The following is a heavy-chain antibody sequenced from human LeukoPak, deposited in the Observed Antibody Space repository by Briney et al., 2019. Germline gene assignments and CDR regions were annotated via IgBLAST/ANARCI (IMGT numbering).Heavy chain of an antibody. CDR3: ASQKGRIAVAVDY. CDR1: GFTFSSYE. Sequence: GGSLRLSCAASGFTFSSYEMNWVRQAPGKGLEWVSYISSSGSTTYYAASVKGRFTISRDNAKNSLYLQMNSLRVEDTAVYYCASQKGRIAVAVDYWGQETLVTVSS. J-gene: IGHJ4*02. CDR2: ISSSGSTT. V-gene: IGHV3-48*03. D-gene: IGHD6-19*01.